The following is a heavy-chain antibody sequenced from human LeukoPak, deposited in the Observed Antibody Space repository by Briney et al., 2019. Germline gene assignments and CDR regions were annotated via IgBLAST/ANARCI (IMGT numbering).Heavy chain of an antibody. Sequence: SETLSLTCTVSGGSISSGGYYWSWIRQPPGKGLEWIGEINHSGSTNYNPSLKSRVTISVDTSKNQFSLKLSSVTAADTAVYYCARGPGYGSGSYYNASFDYWGQGTLVTVSS. J-gene: IGHJ4*02. CDR1: GGSISSGGYY. V-gene: IGHV4-39*07. CDR3: ARGPGYGSGSYYNASFDY. CDR2: INHSGST. D-gene: IGHD3-10*01.